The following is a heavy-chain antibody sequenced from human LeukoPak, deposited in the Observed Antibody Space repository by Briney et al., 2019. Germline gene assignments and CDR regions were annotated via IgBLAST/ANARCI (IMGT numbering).Heavy chain of an antibody. CDR1: GFTFSSYS. J-gene: IGHJ4*02. Sequence: GGSLRLSCAASGFTFSSYSMNWVRQAPGKGLEWISYIGISSGNTKYADSVKGGFTISGDNAKNSLYLQMNSLRVEDTAVYYCARDYNYAFDNWGQGTLVTVSS. V-gene: IGHV3-48*04. CDR2: IGISSGNT. CDR3: ARDYNYAFDN. D-gene: IGHD1-1*01.